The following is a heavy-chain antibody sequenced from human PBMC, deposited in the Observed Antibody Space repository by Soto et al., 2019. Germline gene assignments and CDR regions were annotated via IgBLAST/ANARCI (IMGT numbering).Heavy chain of an antibody. Sequence: GGSLRLSCAASGFTFSSYVMSWVRQAPGKGLEWVSAISGSGGSTYYADSVKGRFTISRDNSKNTMYLQMNSLRAEDTAVYYCAPRIGGSSGWFPGFDYWGQGTLVTVSS. CDR1: GFTFSSYV. CDR2: ISGSGGST. V-gene: IGHV3-23*01. J-gene: IGHJ4*02. CDR3: APRIGGSSGWFPGFDY. D-gene: IGHD6-19*01.